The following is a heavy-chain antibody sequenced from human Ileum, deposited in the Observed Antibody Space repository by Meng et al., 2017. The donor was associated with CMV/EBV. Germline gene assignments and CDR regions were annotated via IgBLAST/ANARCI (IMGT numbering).Heavy chain of an antibody. Sequence: IVCGGTVGSDRCHWNWIRQATGQGLEWIGQTGYSGSSNSNPSIQSPLTIYIDKSQNQFSLNLNSATAADADLYYCAGLIVGNGGRGPWGQGTLVTVSS. CDR3: AGLIVGNGGRGP. J-gene: IGHJ5*02. CDR1: GGTVGSDRCH. CDR2: TGYSGSS. V-gene: IGHV4-61*01. D-gene: IGHD2/OR15-2a*01.